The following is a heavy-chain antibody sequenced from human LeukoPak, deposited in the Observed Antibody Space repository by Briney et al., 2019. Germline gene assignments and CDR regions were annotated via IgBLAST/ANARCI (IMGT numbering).Heavy chain of an antibody. CDR2: ITNGGSTI. D-gene: IGHD3-9*01. J-gene: IGHJ6*02. CDR3: VRSIGLTGGGVDV. CDR1: GFTFSDYN. Sequence: GGSLRLSCAASGFTFSDYNMNWVRQAPGKGLEWVSYITNGGSTIHHADSVKGRFTISRDNAKKTLYLQMNSLRAEDTAVYYCVRSIGLTGGGVDVWGQGTTVTVSS. V-gene: IGHV3-11*01.